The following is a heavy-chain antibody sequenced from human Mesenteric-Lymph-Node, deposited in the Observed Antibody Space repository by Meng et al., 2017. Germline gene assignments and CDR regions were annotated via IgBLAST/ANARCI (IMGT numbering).Heavy chain of an antibody. J-gene: IGHJ6*02. CDR2: INPNSGGT. Sequence: ASVKVSCKASGYTFTSYYMHWVRQAPGQGLEWMGWINPNSGGTNYAQKFQGRVTMTRDTSISTAYMELSMLRTDDTAEYYCARDENLNVGYYYGMDVWGQGTTVTVSS. CDR3: ARDENLNVGYYYGMDV. CDR1: GYTFTSYY. V-gene: IGHV1-2*02. D-gene: IGHD1-7*01.